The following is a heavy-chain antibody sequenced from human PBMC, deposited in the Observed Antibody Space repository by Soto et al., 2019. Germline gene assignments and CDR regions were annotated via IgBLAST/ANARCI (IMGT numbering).Heavy chain of an antibody. CDR2: IFYSGST. Sequence: PSETLSLTCTVSGGPFSRGGYYWSWIRQHPGKGLECIGYIFYSGSTNYNPTLKSRVTISVDTSKRQFSLNLTSLTAADTAVYYCASDKNTGLYDYWGQGTLVTVSS. J-gene: IGHJ4*02. D-gene: IGHD2-8*02. CDR1: GGPFSRGGYY. V-gene: IGHV4-31*03. CDR3: ASDKNTGLYDY.